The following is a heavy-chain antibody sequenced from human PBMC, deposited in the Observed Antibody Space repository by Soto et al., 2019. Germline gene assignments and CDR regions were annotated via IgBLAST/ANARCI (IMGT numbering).Heavy chain of an antibody. CDR1: GGTFSSYA. V-gene: IGHV1-69*13. D-gene: IGHD2-15*01. CDR3: ARGGYCSGGSCYSVAKIYNWFDP. CDR2: IIPIFGTA. Sequence: SSVKVSCKASGGTFSSYAISWVRQAPGQGLELMGGIIPIFGTANYAQKFQGRVTITADESTSTAYMELSSLRSEDTAVYYCARGGYCSGGSCYSVAKIYNWFDPWGQGTLVTVYS. J-gene: IGHJ5*02.